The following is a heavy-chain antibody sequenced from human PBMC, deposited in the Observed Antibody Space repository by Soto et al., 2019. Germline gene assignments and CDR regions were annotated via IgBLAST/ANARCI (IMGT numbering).Heavy chain of an antibody. CDR1: GYTFTSYG. CDR3: ARSYSRSNYYYGMDV. J-gene: IGHJ6*02. Sequence: QVQLLQSGAEVKKPGASVKVSCKASGYTFTSYGISWVRQAPGQGLEWMGWISAYNGNTNYAQKLQGRVNMTTDTATSTAYMELRSLRSDDTAVYYCARSYSRSNYYYGMDVWGQGTTFTVSS. CDR2: ISAYNGNT. V-gene: IGHV1-18*01. D-gene: IGHD2-21*01.